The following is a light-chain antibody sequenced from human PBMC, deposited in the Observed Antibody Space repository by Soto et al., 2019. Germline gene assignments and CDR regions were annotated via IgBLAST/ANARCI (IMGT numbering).Light chain of an antibody. Sequence: DIQMTQSPSSLSASVGDTVTITCRASQGINNYLAWYQQKPGEPPVLLIYTASTLKPGVPSRFSGSGAGTEFTLTISSLQPEDFATYYCQKYDSAPRTFGQGTKVDIK. V-gene: IGKV1-27*01. J-gene: IGKJ1*01. CDR2: TAS. CDR1: QGINNY. CDR3: QKYDSAPRT.